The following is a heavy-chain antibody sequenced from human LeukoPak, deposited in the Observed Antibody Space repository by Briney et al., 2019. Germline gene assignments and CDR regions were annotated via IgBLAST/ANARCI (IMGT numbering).Heavy chain of an antibody. CDR3: ASRELRLGDYYFDY. CDR2: ISHDATIT. J-gene: IGHJ4*02. CDR1: GFTFSSYV. Sequence: GGSLRLSCAASGFTFSSYVMHWVRQAPGKGLIWVSRISHDATITTYADSVKGRFTISRDNAKNTLYLQMNSLRAEDTAVYYCASRELRLGDYYFDYWGQGTLVTVSS. V-gene: IGHV3-74*03. D-gene: IGHD1-26*01.